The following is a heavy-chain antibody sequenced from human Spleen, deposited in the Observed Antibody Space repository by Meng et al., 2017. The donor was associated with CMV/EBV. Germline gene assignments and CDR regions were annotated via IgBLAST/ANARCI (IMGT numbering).Heavy chain of an antibody. CDR3: ARGRLDY. CDR1: GFTVSSNY. V-gene: IGHV3-11*04. Sequence: GGSLRLSCAASGFTVSSNYMSWVRQAPGKGLEWVSYISNTGTTIYYADSVKGRFTISRDNAKNSLYLQMNSLRDEDTAVYYCARGRLDYWGQGTRVTVSS. J-gene: IGHJ4*02. CDR2: ISNTGTTI. D-gene: IGHD2-21*02.